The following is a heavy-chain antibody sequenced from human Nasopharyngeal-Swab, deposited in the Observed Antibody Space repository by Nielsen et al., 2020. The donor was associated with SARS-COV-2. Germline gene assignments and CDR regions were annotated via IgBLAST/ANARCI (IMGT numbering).Heavy chain of an antibody. CDR1: GGTFSSYA. CDR2: IIPIFGTA. Sequence: SVKVSCKASGGTFSSYAISWVRQAPGQGLEWMGGIIPIFGTANYAQKFQGRVTITADESTSTAYMELRSLRSDDTAVYYCARDLPRITIFGVVDYWGQGTLVTVSS. D-gene: IGHD3-3*01. CDR3: ARDLPRITIFGVVDY. J-gene: IGHJ4*02. V-gene: IGHV1-69*13.